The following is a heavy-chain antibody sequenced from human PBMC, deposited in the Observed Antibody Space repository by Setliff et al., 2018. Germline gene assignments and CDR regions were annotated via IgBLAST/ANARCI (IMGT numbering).Heavy chain of an antibody. CDR3: STKGVAGT. D-gene: IGHD6-19*01. CDR1: GFTFSDYY. J-gene: IGHJ4*02. Sequence: PGGSLRLSCAASGFTFSDYYMSWICQTPGKGLEWVAYISRGATSIDYADSVKGRFTISRDDATNSLYLQMNSLRAEDTAVYYCSTKGVAGTGGQGTLVTVSS. CDR2: ISRGATSI. V-gene: IGHV3-11*01.